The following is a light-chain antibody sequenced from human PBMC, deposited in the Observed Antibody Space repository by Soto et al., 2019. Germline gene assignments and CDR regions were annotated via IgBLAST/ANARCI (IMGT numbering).Light chain of an antibody. CDR1: QTITTY. Sequence: DIQMNQSTPSLSASVGDRVTITCRASQTITTYLNWYQQRPGKAPNLLIYGTSSLQSGVPSRFSGGGSETDFTLTISSLQPDDFGTYYCQQNYKAPWTFGQGTKVDIK. V-gene: IGKV1-39*01. CDR2: GTS. J-gene: IGKJ1*01. CDR3: QQNYKAPWT.